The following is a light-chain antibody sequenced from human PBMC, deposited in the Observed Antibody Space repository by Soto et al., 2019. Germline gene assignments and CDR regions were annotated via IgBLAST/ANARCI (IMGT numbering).Light chain of an antibody. J-gene: IGKJ3*01. CDR3: QQSYSSPYA. CDR1: QTISNY. V-gene: IGKV1-39*01. CDR2: GAS. Sequence: DIQITQSPSSLSASVGARVTITCRASQTISNYLNWYQQKSGKAPKVLIYGASRLQSGVPSRYSGSGVGTDLTITISGLQPEDGETYYGQQSYSSPYAFGPGTKVDNK.